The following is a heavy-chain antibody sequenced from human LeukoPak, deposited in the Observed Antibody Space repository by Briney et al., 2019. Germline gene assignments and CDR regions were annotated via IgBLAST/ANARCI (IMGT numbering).Heavy chain of an antibody. CDR2: ISAYNGNT. J-gene: IGHJ4*02. V-gene: IGHV1-18*01. CDR3: ARDLEPVVVTAKRDFDY. CDR1: GYTFTSYD. Sequence: ASVKVSCKASGYTFTSYDMSWVRQAPGQGLEWMGWISAYNGNTNYAQKLQGRVTMTTDTSTSTAYLELRSLRSDDTAVYYCARDLEPVVVTAKRDFDYWGQGTLVTVSS. D-gene: IGHD2-21*02.